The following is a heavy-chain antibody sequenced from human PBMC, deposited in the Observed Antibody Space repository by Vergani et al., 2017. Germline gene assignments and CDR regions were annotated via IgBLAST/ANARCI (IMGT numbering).Heavy chain of an antibody. CDR1: GGSISSSSYY. J-gene: IGHJ5*02. Sequence: QLQLQESGPGLVKPSETLSLTCTVSGGSISSSSYYWSWIRQPPGKGLEWIGYIYHSGSTYYNPSLKSRVTISVDRSKNQFSLKLSSVTAADTAVYYCARSRAVAGTGWFDPWGQGTLVTVSS. D-gene: IGHD6-19*01. V-gene: IGHV4-30-2*01. CDR2: IYHSGST. CDR3: ARSRAVAGTGWFDP.